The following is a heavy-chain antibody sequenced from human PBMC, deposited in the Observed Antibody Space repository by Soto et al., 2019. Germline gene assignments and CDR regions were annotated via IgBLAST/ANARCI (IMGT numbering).Heavy chain of an antibody. CDR1: GFSLSTSGVG. J-gene: IGHJ6*02. Sequence: QITLKESGPTLVKPTQTLTLTCTFSGFSLSTSGVGVDWIRQPPGKALEWLALIYWNDDKRYSPSLKSRLTITKDTSKNQVVLTMTNMDPVDTATYYCARGSGYDSFYGMDVWGQGTTVTVSS. CDR3: ARGSGYDSFYGMDV. CDR2: IYWNDDK. D-gene: IGHD5-12*01. V-gene: IGHV2-5*01.